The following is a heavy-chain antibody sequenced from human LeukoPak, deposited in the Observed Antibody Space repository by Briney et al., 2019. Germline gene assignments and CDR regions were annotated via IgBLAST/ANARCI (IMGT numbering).Heavy chain of an antibody. CDR3: AKGWGMDV. J-gene: IGHJ6*02. Sequence: PGRSLRLSCAASGFTFDDYAMHWVRQAPGNGLEWVSGISWNSGSIGYADSVKGRFTISRDNAKNSLYLQMNSLRAEDTALYYCAKGWGMDVWGQGTTVTVSS. V-gene: IGHV3-9*01. CDR1: GFTFDDYA. CDR2: ISWNSGSI. D-gene: IGHD5-24*01.